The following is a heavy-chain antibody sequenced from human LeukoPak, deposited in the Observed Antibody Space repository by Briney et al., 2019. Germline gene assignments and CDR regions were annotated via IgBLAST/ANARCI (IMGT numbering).Heavy chain of an antibody. D-gene: IGHD3-10*01. CDR2: IKGDGSQK. CDR1: GFSFSDHW. Sequence: PGGSLRLSCAASGFSFSDHWLDWVRQGPGKGLEWVAHIKGDGSQKYYVDSVKGRLTISRDNAKTSLYLQMDSLRAEDTAVYYCARNRGWLQFDYWGQGTLVTVSS. J-gene: IGHJ4*02. CDR3: ARNRGWLQFDY. V-gene: IGHV3-7*03.